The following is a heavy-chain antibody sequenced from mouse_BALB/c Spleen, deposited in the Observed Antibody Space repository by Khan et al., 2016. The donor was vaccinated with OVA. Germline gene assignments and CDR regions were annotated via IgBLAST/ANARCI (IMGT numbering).Heavy chain of an antibody. CDR3: AGTSYSGNYYFDY. Sequence: EVQLQESGPSLVKPSQTLSLTCSVTGDSITSGYWNWIRKFPGNKLEYMGYISYSRSTYYNPSLKSRISITRETSKTQHYLQLNSMTTEDSATDYCAGTSYSGNYYFDYWGQGTTLTVSS. CDR1: GDSITSGY. V-gene: IGHV3-8*02. CDR2: ISYSRST. J-gene: IGHJ2*01. D-gene: IGHD2-10*01.